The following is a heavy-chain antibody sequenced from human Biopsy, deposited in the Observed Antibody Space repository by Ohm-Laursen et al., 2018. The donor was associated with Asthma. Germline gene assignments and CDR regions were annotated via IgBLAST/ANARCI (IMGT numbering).Heavy chain of an antibody. CDR2: SNQGGSP. CDR1: RGSLRVYV. J-gene: IGHJ6*02. D-gene: IGHD3-3*01. V-gene: IGHV4-34*01. CDR3: ASGPEWYGLDV. Sequence: GTLSLTCGVYRGSLRVYVWSWIRQLPGKGLEWIGESNQGGSPTFNPSLKSRVTISRDTSKNQLSLKLRSVTAADTAVYYCASGPEWYGLDVWGQGTTVTVPS.